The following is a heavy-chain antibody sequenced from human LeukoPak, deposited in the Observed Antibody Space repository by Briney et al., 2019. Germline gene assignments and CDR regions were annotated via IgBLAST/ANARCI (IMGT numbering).Heavy chain of an antibody. CDR1: GGSISSSSR. D-gene: IGHD4-23*01. J-gene: IGHJ4*02. V-gene: IGHV4-4*02. CDR3: ARNGGNSDYDY. Sequence: SETLSLTCAVSGGSISSSSRMCWTWVRQPPGKGLEWIGEIYHSGATNYNPSLKSRVTMLLDKSKNQFSLKLNSVTAADTAVYYCARNGGNSDYDYWGQGTLVTVSA. CDR2: IYHSGAT.